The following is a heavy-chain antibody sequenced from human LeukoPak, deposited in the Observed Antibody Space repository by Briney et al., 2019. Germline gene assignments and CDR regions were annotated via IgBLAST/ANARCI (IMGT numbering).Heavy chain of an antibody. CDR3: ARARSSGYDGVVVVFGY. CDR2: IKSKTDGGTT. Sequence: AGGSLRLSCAASGFTFSNAWMSWVRQAPGKGLEWVGRIKSKTDGGTTDYAAPVKGRFTISRDDSKNTLYLQMNSLRAEDTAVYYCARARSSGYDGVVVVFGYWGQGTLVTVSS. CDR1: GFTFSNAW. D-gene: IGHD2-15*01. V-gene: IGHV3-15*01. J-gene: IGHJ4*02.